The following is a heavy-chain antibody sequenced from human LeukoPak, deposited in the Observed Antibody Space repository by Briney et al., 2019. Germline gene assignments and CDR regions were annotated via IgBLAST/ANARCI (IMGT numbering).Heavy chain of an antibody. J-gene: IGHJ3*02. CDR3: AKDSTTDAFDI. CDR1: GFTFSSYG. Sequence: GGSLRLSCAASGFTFSSYGMHWVRQAPGKGLEWVAVISYDGSNKYYADSVKGRFTISRDNSKNTLYLQMNSLRAEDTAAYYCAKDSTTDAFDIWGQGTMVTVSS. CDR2: ISYDGSNK. D-gene: IGHD1-26*01. V-gene: IGHV3-30*18.